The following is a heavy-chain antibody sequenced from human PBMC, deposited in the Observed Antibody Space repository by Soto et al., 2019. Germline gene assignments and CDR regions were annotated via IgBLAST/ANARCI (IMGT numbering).Heavy chain of an antibody. CDR2: IKQDGSEK. J-gene: IGHJ6*03. Sequence: GGSLRLSCAASGFTFSSYWMSWVRQAPGKGLEWVANIKQDGSEKYYVDSVKGRFTISRDNAKNSLYLQMNSLRAEDTAVYYCAREMDYDILTGYYMDVWGKGTTVTVSS. CDR1: GFTFSSYW. V-gene: IGHV3-7*01. CDR3: AREMDYDILTGYYMDV. D-gene: IGHD3-9*01.